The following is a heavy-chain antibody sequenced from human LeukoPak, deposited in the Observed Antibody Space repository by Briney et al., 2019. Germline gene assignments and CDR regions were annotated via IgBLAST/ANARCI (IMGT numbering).Heavy chain of an antibody. CDR1: GFTFSNYA. J-gene: IGHJ5*02. CDR2: ISGSGGST. CDR3: AKDQYSGSYYWFDP. Sequence: GGSLRLSCAASGFTFSNYAMSWVRQAPGEGLEWVSSISGSGGSTYYVDSVKGRFTISRDNSKNTLYLQMNSLRAEDTAVYYCAKDQYSGSYYWFDPWGQGTLVTVSS. V-gene: IGHV3-23*01. D-gene: IGHD1-26*01.